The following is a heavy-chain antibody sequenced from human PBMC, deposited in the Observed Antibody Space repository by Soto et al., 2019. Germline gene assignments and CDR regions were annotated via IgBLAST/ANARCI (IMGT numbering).Heavy chain of an antibody. D-gene: IGHD3-9*01. CDR1: GGTFSSYA. J-gene: IGHJ4*02. CDR3: ARVPKVLRYFDWLPDY. CDR2: IIPIFGTA. Sequence: SVKVSYKASGGTFSSYAISWVRQAPGQGLEWMGGIIPIFGTANYAQKFQGRVTITADESTSTAYMELSSLRSEDTAVYYCARVPKVLRYFDWLPDYWGQGTLVTVSS. V-gene: IGHV1-69*13.